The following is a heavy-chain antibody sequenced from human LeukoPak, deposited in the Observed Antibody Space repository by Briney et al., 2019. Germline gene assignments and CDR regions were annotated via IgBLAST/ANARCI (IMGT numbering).Heavy chain of an antibody. J-gene: IGHJ4*02. Sequence: GGSLRLSCAASGFTFSSYSMNWVRQAPGKGLEWVSSISSSSSYIYYADSVKGRCTISRDNAKNSLYLQMNSLRAEDTAVYYCARDEGNTGYYYWGQGTLVTVSS. V-gene: IGHV3-21*01. CDR3: ARDEGNTGYYY. CDR2: ISSSSSYI. D-gene: IGHD3-9*01. CDR1: GFTFSSYS.